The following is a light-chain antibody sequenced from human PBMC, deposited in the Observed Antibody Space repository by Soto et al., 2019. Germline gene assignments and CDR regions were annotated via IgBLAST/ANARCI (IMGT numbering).Light chain of an antibody. CDR1: SSDVGGYNY. Sequence: QSVLTQPASVSGSPGQSITISCTGTSSDVGGYNYVSWYQQHPGKAPKLMIYEVSNRPSGVSNRFSGSRSDNTASLTISGLQAEDEAEYYCNSYTSSSTFVFGTGTKLTVL. J-gene: IGLJ1*01. V-gene: IGLV2-14*01. CDR3: NSYTSSSTFV. CDR2: EVS.